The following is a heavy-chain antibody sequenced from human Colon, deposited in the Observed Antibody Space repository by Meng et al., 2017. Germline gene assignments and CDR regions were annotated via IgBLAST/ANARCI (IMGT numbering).Heavy chain of an antibody. CDR1: GYSFTSYG. J-gene: IGHJ5*02. CDR2: ISTHNGDT. V-gene: IGHV1-18*01. D-gene: IGHD6-19*01. CDR3: ARVIGVAGIWFDP. Sequence: QDQLVQCGVEGKKPGASVKVSCKASGYSFTSYGITWVRQAPGQGLGWMGWISTHNGDTNFAQNVQDRVTITADTSTSTAYVERRSLTFDDAAVYYCARVIGVAGIWFDPWGQGTLVTVSS.